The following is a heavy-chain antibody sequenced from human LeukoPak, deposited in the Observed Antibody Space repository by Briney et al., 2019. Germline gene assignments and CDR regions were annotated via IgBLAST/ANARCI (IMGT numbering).Heavy chain of an antibody. CDR1: GFTFSSYS. CDR2: ISSSSTYI. V-gene: IGHV3-21*01. J-gene: IGHJ3*02. CDR3: ARVPLVVPAASDIVVVVAGSEAFDI. D-gene: IGHD2-15*01. Sequence: PGGSLRLSCAASGFTFSSYSMNWVRQAPGKGLEWVSSISSSSTYIYYADSLKGRFTISRDNAKKSLYLQMNSLRAEDTAVYYCARVPLVVPAASDIVVVVAGSEAFDIWGQGTMVTVSS.